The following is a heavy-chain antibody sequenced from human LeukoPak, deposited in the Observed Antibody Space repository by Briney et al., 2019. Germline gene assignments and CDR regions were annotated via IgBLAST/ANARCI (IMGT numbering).Heavy chain of an antibody. Sequence: ASVKVSCKASGYTFTRYYMHWVRQAPGQGLEWMGWINPNSGGTNYAQKFQGRVTMTRDTSISTAYMELSRLRSDDTAVYYCARDHGYSYGSPPQYYFDYWGQGTLVTVSS. CDR1: GYTFTRYY. D-gene: IGHD5-18*01. CDR2: INPNSGGT. CDR3: ARDHGYSYGSPPQYYFDY. J-gene: IGHJ4*02. V-gene: IGHV1-2*02.